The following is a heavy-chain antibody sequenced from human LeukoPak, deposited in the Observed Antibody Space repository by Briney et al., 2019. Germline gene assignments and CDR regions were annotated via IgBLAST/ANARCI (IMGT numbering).Heavy chain of an antibody. D-gene: IGHD6-19*01. Sequence: GGSLRLSCAASGFTFSSYSMNWVRQAPGKGLEWVSWISSGSYIYYADSVKGRFTISRDNAKNSLYLQMNSLRAEDTAVYYCARAAIAVAGTGDYWGQGTLVTVSS. CDR3: ARAAIAVAGTGDY. CDR1: GFTFSSYS. J-gene: IGHJ4*02. V-gene: IGHV3-21*01. CDR2: ISSGSYI.